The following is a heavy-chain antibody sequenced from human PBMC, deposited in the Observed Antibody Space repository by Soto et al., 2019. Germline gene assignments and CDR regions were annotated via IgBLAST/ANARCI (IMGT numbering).Heavy chain of an antibody. Sequence: QVHLVQSGAEVKKPGASVKVSCKASSYTFPSYGITWVRQAPGQGLAWMGWISAHNGNTDYAQKLQGRVIVTRDTSTCTAYMELRSLISDDTAVYYCARGRYGDYWGQGALVTVSS. V-gene: IGHV1-18*01. CDR3: ARGRYGDY. D-gene: IGHD1-1*01. J-gene: IGHJ4*02. CDR1: SYTFPSYG. CDR2: ISAHNGNT.